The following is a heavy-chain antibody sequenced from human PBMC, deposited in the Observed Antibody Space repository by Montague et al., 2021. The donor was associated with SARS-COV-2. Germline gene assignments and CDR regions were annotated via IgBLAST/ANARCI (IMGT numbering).Heavy chain of an antibody. V-gene: IGHV3-74*01. D-gene: IGHD3-10*01. J-gene: IGHJ3*01. CDR3: ARLGPGTAFEL. CDR2: INGEDTYV. Sequence: SLRLSCAASGFTFSLYWMHWVRQAPGRGLVWVSRINGEDTYVNYADSVKGRFTTSRDNSKSTLFLHMNSLRVDDTAVYYCARLGPGTAFELWGQGTVVTVSP. CDR1: GFTFSLYW.